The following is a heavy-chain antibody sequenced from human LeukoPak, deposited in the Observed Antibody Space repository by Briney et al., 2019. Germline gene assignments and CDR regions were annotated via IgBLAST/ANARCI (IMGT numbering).Heavy chain of an antibody. CDR1: GFTFDDFG. J-gene: IGHJ4*02. CDR3: ARREGSGLLDY. CDR2: INWNGGTT. Sequence: GGSLRLSCAASGFTFDDFGMSWVRQAPGKGLEWVSHINWNGGTTGYADSVKGRFTISRDNAKNSLYLQMNSLRAEDTAVYYCARREGSGLLDYWGQGTLVTVSS. D-gene: IGHD6-19*01. V-gene: IGHV3-20*04.